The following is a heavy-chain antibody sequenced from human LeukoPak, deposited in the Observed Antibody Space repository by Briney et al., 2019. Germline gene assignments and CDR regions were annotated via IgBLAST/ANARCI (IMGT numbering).Heavy chain of an antibody. J-gene: IGHJ4*02. CDR3: ATGLERPYYFDY. V-gene: IGHV1-2*06. CDR1: GYTFTGYY. CDR2: INPNGGGT. D-gene: IGHD1-1*01. Sequence: ASVKVSCKASGYTFTGYYMHWVRQAPGQGLEWMGRINPNGGGTNYAQKFQGRVTMTRDTSISTAYMELSRLRSDDTAVYYCATGLERPYYFDYWGQGTLVTVSS.